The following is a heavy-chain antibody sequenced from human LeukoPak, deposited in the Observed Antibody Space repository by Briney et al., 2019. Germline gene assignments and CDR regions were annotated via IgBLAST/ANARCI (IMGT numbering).Heavy chain of an antibody. Sequence: SETLSLTCTVSGGSISSSSYYWGWIRQPPGKGLEWIGSIYYSGSTNYNPSLKSRVTISVDTSKDQFSLKLSSVTAADTAVYYCARVRSGVQGVGYFDYWGQGTLVTVSS. CDR1: GGSISSSSYY. J-gene: IGHJ4*02. CDR2: IYYSGST. V-gene: IGHV4-39*07. D-gene: IGHD3-10*01. CDR3: ARVRSGVQGVGYFDY.